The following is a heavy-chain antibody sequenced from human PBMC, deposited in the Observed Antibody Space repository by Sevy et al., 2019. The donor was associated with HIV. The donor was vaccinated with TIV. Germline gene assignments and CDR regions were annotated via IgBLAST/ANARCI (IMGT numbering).Heavy chain of an antibody. J-gene: IGHJ4*02. Sequence: ASVKVSCKASGYAFTSYGISWVRQAPGQGLEWMGWISAYNGNTNYAQKLQGRVTMTTDTSTSTAYMELRSLRSDDTAVYYCARGYIWDDILTGYFDYWGQGTLVTVSS. CDR3: ARGYIWDDILTGYFDY. D-gene: IGHD3-9*01. CDR2: ISAYNGNT. CDR1: GYAFTSYG. V-gene: IGHV1-18*01.